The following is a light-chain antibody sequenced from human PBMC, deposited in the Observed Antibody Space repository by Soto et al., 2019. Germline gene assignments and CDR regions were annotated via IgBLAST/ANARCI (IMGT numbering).Light chain of an antibody. Sequence: QSALTQPASMSGSPGQSITISCTGTSNDVGGYNYVSWYQQHPGKAPKLMIYEVSNRPSGVSNRFSGSKSGNTASLTISGLQAEDEADYYCSSYTSSSTWVFGGGTKLT. CDR1: SNDVGGYNY. CDR2: EVS. CDR3: SSYTSSSTWV. V-gene: IGLV2-14*01. J-gene: IGLJ3*02.